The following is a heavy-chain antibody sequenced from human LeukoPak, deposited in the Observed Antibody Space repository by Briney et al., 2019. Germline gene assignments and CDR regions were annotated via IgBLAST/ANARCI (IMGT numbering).Heavy chain of an antibody. Sequence: HGGSLRLSCADSGFTFSTFTMNWVRQAPGKGLEWVSSIISTGTTIYYADSVKGRFTISRDNAKNSLFLQMNSLRDEDTSVYYCARSASSDYGGQGTLVTVSS. CDR1: GFTFSTFT. CDR3: ARSASSDY. V-gene: IGHV3-48*02. D-gene: IGHD1-26*01. J-gene: IGHJ4*02. CDR2: IISTGTTI.